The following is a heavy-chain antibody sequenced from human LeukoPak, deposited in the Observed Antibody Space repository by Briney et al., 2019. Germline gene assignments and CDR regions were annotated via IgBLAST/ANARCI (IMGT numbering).Heavy chain of an antibody. J-gene: IGHJ4*02. D-gene: IGHD6-13*01. CDR2: IKSETDGGTT. CDR3: ARGAHRAAAGNFDC. CDR1: GFTFSNAW. Sequence: PGGSLRLSCAASGFTFSNAWMSWVRQAPVKGLEWVGRIKSETDGGTTDFAAPVKGRFTISRDDSKNTLYLQINSVRAEDTAVYYCARGAHRAAAGNFDCWGQGTLVTVSS. V-gene: IGHV3-15*01.